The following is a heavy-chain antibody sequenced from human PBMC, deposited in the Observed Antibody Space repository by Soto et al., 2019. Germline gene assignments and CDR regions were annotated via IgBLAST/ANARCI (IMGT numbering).Heavy chain of an antibody. J-gene: IGHJ6*02. V-gene: IGHV3-74*01. CDR3: ARYRGSGSLYGMDV. CDR1: GFTFTSYW. Sequence: GGSLRLSCAASGFTFTSYWMLWIRQAPGKGLVWVSRISGGGSTISYADSVKGRFTISRDNAKNTLYLQMNSLRAEDTAVYYCARYRGSGSLYGMDVWGQGTTVTVSS. D-gene: IGHD3-10*01. CDR2: ISGGGSTI.